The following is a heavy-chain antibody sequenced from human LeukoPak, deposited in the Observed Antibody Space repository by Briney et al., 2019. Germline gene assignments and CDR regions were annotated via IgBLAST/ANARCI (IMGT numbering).Heavy chain of an antibody. J-gene: IGHJ4*02. CDR1: GFPFINYA. D-gene: IGHD6-13*01. Sequence: GPLRLSCAASGFPFINYAMHGARRAPGKGLEGVAVISYDGSNKYYADSVKGRFTISRDNSKNTLYLQMNSLRPEDTAVYYCAKDLAAAGCDYWGQGTLVTGSS. CDR3: AKDLAAAGCDY. CDR2: ISYDGSNK. V-gene: IGHV3-30*18.